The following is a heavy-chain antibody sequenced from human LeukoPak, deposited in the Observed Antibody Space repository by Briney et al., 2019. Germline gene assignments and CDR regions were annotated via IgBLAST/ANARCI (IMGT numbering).Heavy chain of an antibody. CDR1: GFSFSSYW. V-gene: IGHV3-74*01. Sequence: PGGSLRLSCAASGFSFSSYWMHWVRQAPGKGLVWVSRINGDGSSTRYADSVKGRFTISRDNAKNTLYLQMNSLRAEDTAVYYCARGGLNALEAFDIWGQGTVVTVCS. CDR2: INGDGSST. J-gene: IGHJ3*02. CDR3: ARGGLNALEAFDI. D-gene: IGHD1-1*01.